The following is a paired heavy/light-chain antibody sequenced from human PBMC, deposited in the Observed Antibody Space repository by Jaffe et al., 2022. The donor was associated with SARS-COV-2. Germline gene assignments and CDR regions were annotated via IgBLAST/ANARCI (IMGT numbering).Light chain of an antibody. J-gene: IGKJ5*01. Sequence: DIQMTQSPSSVSASVGDRVTITCRASQGVGRWLAWYQQKPGKAPKLLIYEVSRLYSGVPSRFSGSGSETDFTLTISSLQPEDFATYYCQQANSVPVTFGQGTRLDIK. CDR1: QGVGRW. CDR3: QQANSVPVT. V-gene: IGKV1D-12*01. CDR2: EVS.
Heavy chain of an antibody. CDR3: ARRNGGWFDP. V-gene: IGHV4-39*01. D-gene: IGHD3-10*01. CDR2: INYSGTT. Sequence: QVQLQESGPGLVRPSETLSLTCFVSGGSISSTSYFWGWLRQPPGKGLEWIGVINYSGTTYYNPSLKSRVTISVDTSKNQFSLKLTSVTAADTAVYHCARRNGGWFDPWGQGNLVTVSS. CDR1: GGSISSTSYF. J-gene: IGHJ5*02.